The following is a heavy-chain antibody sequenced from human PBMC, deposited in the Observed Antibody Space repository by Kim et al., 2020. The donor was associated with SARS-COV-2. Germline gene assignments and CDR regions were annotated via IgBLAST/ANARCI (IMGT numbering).Heavy chain of an antibody. V-gene: IGHV3-74*01. CDR2: VNNDGGST. J-gene: IGHJ4*02. Sequence: GGSLRLSCTTSGFTFTDYWIHWVRQAPGKGLVWVSDVNNDGGSTGYADSVKGRFTISRDNAKNTLYLQMNSLRLEDTAVYYCARGFGSGTNYWVQGTLVT. CDR3: ARGFGSGTNY. CDR1: GFTFTDYW. D-gene: IGHD3-10*01.